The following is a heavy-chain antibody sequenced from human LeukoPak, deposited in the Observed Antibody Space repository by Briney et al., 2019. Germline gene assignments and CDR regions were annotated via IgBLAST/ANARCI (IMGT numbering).Heavy chain of an antibody. Sequence: SETLSLTCTVSGGSLSSYYWSWLRQPPGKGLEWIGYIYYSGSTNYNPSLKSRVTISVDTSKNQFSLKLSSVTAADTAVYYCARHGTHYYYDSSGSFDYWGQGTLVTVSS. V-gene: IGHV4-59*08. CDR3: ARHGTHYYYDSSGSFDY. CDR1: GGSLSSYY. D-gene: IGHD3-22*01. CDR2: IYYSGST. J-gene: IGHJ4*02.